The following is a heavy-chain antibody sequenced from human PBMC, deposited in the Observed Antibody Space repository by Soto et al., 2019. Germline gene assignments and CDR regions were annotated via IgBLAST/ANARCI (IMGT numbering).Heavy chain of an antibody. J-gene: IGHJ5*01. D-gene: IGHD3-10*01. V-gene: IGHV3-21*01. Sequence: GGSLRLSCAASGFTLNTNIMNWVRQAPGMGLEWVSSINDNSRAIFYSDSVKGRFTVSRDNAKNSLYLQMNSLRAEDTAVYYCARSFVKPGSHFDWLDFWGPGSLVPGSS. CDR3: ARSFVKPGSHFDWLDF. CDR1: GFTLNTNI. CDR2: INDNSRAI.